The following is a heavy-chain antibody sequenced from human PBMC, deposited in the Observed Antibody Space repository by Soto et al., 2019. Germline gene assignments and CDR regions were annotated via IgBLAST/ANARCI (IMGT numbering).Heavy chain of an antibody. V-gene: IGHV4-4*07. J-gene: IGHJ5*02. D-gene: IGHD6-13*01. CDR2: IYTRGST. Sequence: TSETLSLTCTVSGGSVSNFYWNWIRQPAGKRLEWIGRIYTRGSTNYNPSLRSRVTMSIDTSRNQFSLKRNSVTAADPAVYYCARSSHKESWVDPWGQGTLVTVSS. CDR1: GGSVSNFY. CDR3: ARSSHKESWVDP.